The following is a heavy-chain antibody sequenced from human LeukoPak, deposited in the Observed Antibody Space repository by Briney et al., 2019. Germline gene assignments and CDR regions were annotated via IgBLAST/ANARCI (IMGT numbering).Heavy chain of an antibody. J-gene: IGHJ6*02. CDR2: ISGSGGST. V-gene: IGHV3-23*01. CDR3: AKSTYYGDYGHYYGMDV. D-gene: IGHD4-17*01. Sequence: GGSLRLSCAASGFTFSSYAMSWVRQAPGKGLEWVSAISGSGGSTYYADSVKGRFTISRDNSKNTLYLQMNSLRAEDTAVYYCAKSTYYGDYGHYYGMDVWGQGTTVTVSS. CDR1: GFTFSSYA.